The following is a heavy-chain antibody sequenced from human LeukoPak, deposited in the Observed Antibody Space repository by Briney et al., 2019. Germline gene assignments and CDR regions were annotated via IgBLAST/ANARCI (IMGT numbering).Heavy chain of an antibody. CDR1: GVSINSSNW. D-gene: IGHD6-25*01. J-gene: IGHJ4*02. V-gene: IGHV4-4*02. Sequence: SGTLSLTCSVSGVSINSSNWWRRVRQPPGEGLEWIGEIHHSASTDYNPSLKSRVTISVHKPKHQFSLKVRSVPAAHPAVSYCEREAATARDFDYWGQGTLVTVSS. CDR3: EREAATARDFDY. CDR2: IHHSAST.